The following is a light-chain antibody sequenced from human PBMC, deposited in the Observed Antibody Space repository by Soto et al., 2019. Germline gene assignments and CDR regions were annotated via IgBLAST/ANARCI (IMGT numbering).Light chain of an antibody. Sequence: QSALTQPASVSGSPGQSITISCTGSSGDIGDYKYVSWYKQHPGKAPKLMIYDVSNRPSGVSNRFSASKSGNTASLTISGLHDEDEADYYCSSYTSTNFVIFGGGTKLTVL. CDR1: SGDIGDYKY. J-gene: IGLJ2*01. V-gene: IGLV2-14*01. CDR3: SSYTSTNFVI. CDR2: DVS.